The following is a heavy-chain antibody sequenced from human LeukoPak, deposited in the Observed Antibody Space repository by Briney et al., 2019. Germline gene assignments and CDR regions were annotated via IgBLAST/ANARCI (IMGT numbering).Heavy chain of an antibody. V-gene: IGHV1-18*01. J-gene: IGHJ6*03. CDR3: ARLGRAGPYYYYYMDV. Sequence: ASVKVSCKASGYTFTSYGISWVRQAPGQGLEWMGWISAYNGNTNYAQKLQGRVTMTTDTSTSTAYMELRSLRSDDTAVYYCARLGRAGPYYYYYMDVWGKGTTVTVSS. CDR2: ISAYNGNT. D-gene: IGHD6-19*01. CDR1: GYTFTSYG.